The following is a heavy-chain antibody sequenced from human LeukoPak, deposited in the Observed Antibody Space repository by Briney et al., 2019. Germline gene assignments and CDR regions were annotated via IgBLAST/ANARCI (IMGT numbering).Heavy chain of an antibody. CDR2: VSTNDGNT. CDR1: GYTFTNYH. Sequence: ASVKVSCKASGYTFTNYHIAWVRQAPGQGLEWMGWVSTNDGNTVYAQRLQGRVTMTTDTSTSVAYMELRSLTSDDTAVYYCTRAPPGMAMMTDYWGQGTLVTVSS. D-gene: IGHD5-12*01. V-gene: IGHV1-18*01. CDR3: TRAPPGMAMMTDY. J-gene: IGHJ4*02.